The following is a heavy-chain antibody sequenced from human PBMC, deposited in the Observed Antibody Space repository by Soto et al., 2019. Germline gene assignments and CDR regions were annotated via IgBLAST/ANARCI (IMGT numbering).Heavy chain of an antibody. CDR2: INPNSGGT. V-gene: IGHV1-2*04. D-gene: IGHD6-13*01. J-gene: IGHJ4*02. CDR3: AITQYSSSWQNFDY. CDR1: GYTFTGYY. Sequence: QVQLVQSGAEVKKPGASVKVSCKASGYTFTGYYMHWVRQAPGQGLEWMGWINPNSGGTNYAQKFQGWVTMTRDTSISTAYMELSRLRSDDTAMYYCAITQYSSSWQNFDYWGQGTLVTVSS.